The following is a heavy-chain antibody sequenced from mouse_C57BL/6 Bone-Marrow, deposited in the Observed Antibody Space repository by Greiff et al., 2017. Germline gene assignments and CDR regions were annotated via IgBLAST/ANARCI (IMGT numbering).Heavy chain of an antibody. CDR1: GYTFTSYG. D-gene: IGHD5-5*01. CDR2: IYPRSGNT. CDR3: ARVGLYLFDY. J-gene: IGHJ2*01. Sequence: VKLVESGAELARPGASVKLSCKASGYTFTSYGISWVKQRTGQGLEWIGEIYPRSGNTYYNEKFKDKATLTADKSSSTAYMELRSLTSEDSAVYFCARVGLYLFDYWGQGTTLTVSS. V-gene: IGHV1-81*01.